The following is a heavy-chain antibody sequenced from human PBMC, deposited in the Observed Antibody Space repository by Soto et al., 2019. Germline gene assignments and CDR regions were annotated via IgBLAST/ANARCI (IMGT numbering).Heavy chain of an antibody. D-gene: IGHD6-19*01. J-gene: IGHJ6*02. CDR3: ARDHETGQWYYYGMDV. CDR2: IYSGGST. V-gene: IGHV3-53*01. Sequence: GGSLRLSCAASGFTVSSNYMSWVRQAPGKGLEWVSVIYSGGSTYYADSVKGRFTISRDNSKSTLYLQMNSLRAEDTAVYYCARDHETGQWYYYGMDVWGQGTTVTVSS. CDR1: GFTVSSNY.